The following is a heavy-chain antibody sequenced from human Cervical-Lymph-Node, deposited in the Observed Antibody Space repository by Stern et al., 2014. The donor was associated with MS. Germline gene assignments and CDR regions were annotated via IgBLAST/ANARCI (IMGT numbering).Heavy chain of an antibody. V-gene: IGHV5-51*01. CDR1: GYSFTSYW. Sequence: EVQLVQAGAEVKKPGESLKISCKGSGYSFTSYWIGWVRQMPGKSLEWMVITYPGDTHTRYSPSFQGQVSISANKSISTAYLQWSSLKASDTAMYYCARPTVTSGYFDYWGQGTLVTVSS. CDR2: TYPGDTHT. CDR3: ARPTVTSGYFDY. J-gene: IGHJ4*02. D-gene: IGHD4-17*01.